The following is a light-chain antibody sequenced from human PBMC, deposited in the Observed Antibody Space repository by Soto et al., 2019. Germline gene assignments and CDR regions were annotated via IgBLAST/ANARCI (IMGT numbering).Light chain of an antibody. CDR2: LGS. CDR1: QSLLHSNGYNY. Sequence: DIVMTQSPLSLPVTPGEPASISCRSSQSLLHSNGYNYLDWYLQKPGQSPQLLIYLGSNRASGVPDRFSGSGSGKDCTLKISRVEAEDVGVYYCMQALQTPWYTFGQGTKLEIK. J-gene: IGKJ2*01. CDR3: MQALQTPWYT. V-gene: IGKV2-28*01.